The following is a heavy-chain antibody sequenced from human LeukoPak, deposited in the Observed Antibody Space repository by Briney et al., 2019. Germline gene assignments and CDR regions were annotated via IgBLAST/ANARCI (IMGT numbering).Heavy chain of an antibody. D-gene: IGHD4-23*01. V-gene: IGHV3-23*01. CDR3: AKDPTTVVTRDWYFDL. Sequence: GGSLRLSCAASGFTFSSYAMSRVRQAPGKGPGWVSSITGSGTSTYYADSVKGRFTISRDNSKNTLFLQMNSLRAEDTAVYYCAKDPTTVVTRDWYFDLWGRGTLVTVSS. CDR1: GFTFSSYA. CDR2: ITGSGTST. J-gene: IGHJ2*01.